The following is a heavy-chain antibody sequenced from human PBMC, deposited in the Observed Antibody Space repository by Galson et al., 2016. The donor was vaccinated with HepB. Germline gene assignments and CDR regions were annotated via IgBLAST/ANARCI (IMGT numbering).Heavy chain of an antibody. Sequence: SLRLSCAASGFTFSNYAMHWVRQAPGKGLEWVAVISYDASNKYYADSVKGRFTISRDNSKNTLYLQTNSLRAEDTAVYYCAKLLELYRLGLYDYYGMDVWGQGTLVTVPS. D-gene: IGHD2-8*02. CDR3: AKLLELYRLGLYDYYGMDV. CDR1: GFTFSNYA. CDR2: ISYDASNK. V-gene: IGHV3-30*18. J-gene: IGHJ6*02.